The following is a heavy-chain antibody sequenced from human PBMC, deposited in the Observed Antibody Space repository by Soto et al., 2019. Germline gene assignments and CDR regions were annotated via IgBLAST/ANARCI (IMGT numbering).Heavy chain of an antibody. CDR3: ATRHCIHTTCYVY. J-gene: IGHJ4*02. V-gene: IGHV4-4*02. CDR1: GGSISSDNW. D-gene: IGHD2-2*01. Sequence: SETLSLTCAVSGGSISSDNWWTWVRQPPGEGLEWIGEIHPNGRTNYKPSLKGRITISVDKSENQFSLWLTSVTAADTALYYCATRHCIHTTCYVYWGQGTLVTVSS. CDR2: IHPNGRT.